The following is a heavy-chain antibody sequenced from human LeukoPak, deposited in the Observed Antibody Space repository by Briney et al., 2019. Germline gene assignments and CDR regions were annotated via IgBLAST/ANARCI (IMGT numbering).Heavy chain of an antibody. CDR2: IRYDGSNK. D-gene: IGHD3-22*01. V-gene: IGHV3-30*02. Sequence: AGGSLRLSCAASGFTFSSYGMHWVRQAPGKGLEWVAFIRYDGSNKYYADSVKGRFTISRDNSKNTLYLQMNSLRAEDTAVYYCARGPSLYYYDSSGYPYYFDYWGQGALVTVSS. CDR1: GFTFSSYG. J-gene: IGHJ4*02. CDR3: ARGPSLYYYDSSGYPYYFDY.